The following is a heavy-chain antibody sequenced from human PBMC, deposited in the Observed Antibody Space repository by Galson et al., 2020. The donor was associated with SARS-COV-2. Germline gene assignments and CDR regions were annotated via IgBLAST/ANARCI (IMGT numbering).Heavy chain of an antibody. J-gene: IGHJ6*03. Sequence: GESLKISCSAAGFTFSRYAMYWVRQAPGQGLEYVSGISRNAGSINYADSVKGRFTSARDNSKNTLYLQMNSLKVEDTAVYYCVKALVSGYYVDRYCTGVWCKGTTVTGSS. CDR1: GFTFSRYA. V-gene: IGHV3-64D*06. CDR3: VKALVSGYYVDRYCTGV. D-gene: IGHD3-3*01. CDR2: ISRNAGSI.